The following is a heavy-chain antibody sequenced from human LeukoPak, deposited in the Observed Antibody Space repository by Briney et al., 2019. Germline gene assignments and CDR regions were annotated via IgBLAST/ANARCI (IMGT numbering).Heavy chain of an antibody. J-gene: IGHJ3*02. CDR3: AKDRPSPIVVVDAFDI. Sequence: ASVKVSCKASGYTFTGYYIYWVRQAPGQGLEWMGWINCNTGGADYAQKFQGRVTMTRDTSITTVYMELSSLRSDDTAVYYCAKDRPSPIVVVDAFDIWGQGTMVTVSS. V-gene: IGHV1-2*02. CDR1: GYTFTGYY. CDR2: INCNTGGA. D-gene: IGHD3-22*01.